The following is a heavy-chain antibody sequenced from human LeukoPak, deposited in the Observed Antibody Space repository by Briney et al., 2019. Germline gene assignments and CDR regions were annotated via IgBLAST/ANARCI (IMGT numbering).Heavy chain of an antibody. Sequence: ASVKVSCKASGYNFNSCTISWVRQAPGQGLEWMGWISGNNGNTNYRQKFQGRVTMTTDTSTSTAYMELRSLRSDDTAVYYCARNPLINYGSGYYYMDVWGTGTTVTVSS. CDR1: GYNFNSCT. CDR3: ARNPLINYGSGYYYMDV. V-gene: IGHV1-18*01. CDR2: ISGNNGNT. J-gene: IGHJ6*03. D-gene: IGHD3-10*01.